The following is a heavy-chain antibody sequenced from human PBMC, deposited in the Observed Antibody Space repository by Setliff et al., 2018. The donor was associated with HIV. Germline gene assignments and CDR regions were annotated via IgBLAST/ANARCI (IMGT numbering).Heavy chain of an antibody. J-gene: IGHJ3*02. CDR1: GYTFTDNY. CDR2: INSATGGT. Sequence: GASVKVSCKASGYTFTDNYIHWVRQAPGQGLEWMAWINSATGGTNYAQNFQGWVTGTRDTSINTVYMELSSLKSDDTAVYYCARDYLHVFDIWGQGTMVTVSS. V-gene: IGHV1-2*04. CDR3: ARDYLHVFDI.